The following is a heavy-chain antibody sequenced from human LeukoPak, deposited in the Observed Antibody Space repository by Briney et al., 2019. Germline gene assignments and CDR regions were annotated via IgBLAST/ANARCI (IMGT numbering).Heavy chain of an antibody. CDR1: GFTFSSYA. Sequence: GGSLRLSCAASGFTFSSYAMSWVRQIPGKGLEWVSVIFTGGAAHYADSVKGRFTISRDNSKNTLYLEMNSLRAEDAAVYFCARSPAFYDGAVVKYYFDYWGQGTLVTVSS. CDR3: ARSPAFYDGAVVKYYFDY. D-gene: IGHD6-19*01. J-gene: IGHJ4*02. CDR2: IFTGGAA. V-gene: IGHV3-23*03.